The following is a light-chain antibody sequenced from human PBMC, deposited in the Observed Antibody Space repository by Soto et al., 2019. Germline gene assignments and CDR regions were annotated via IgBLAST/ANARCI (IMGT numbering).Light chain of an antibody. Sequence: EIVMTQSPATVSVYPGERATLSCRASQSVNNYLAWYQQKPGPAPRLLVYGIFSRATGVPARFSGSGSGTEFTLTISSLQSEDSAVYYCQQHNKWPLTFGGGTRVEIK. V-gene: IGKV3-15*01. J-gene: IGKJ4*01. CDR1: QSVNNY. CDR3: QQHNKWPLT. CDR2: GIF.